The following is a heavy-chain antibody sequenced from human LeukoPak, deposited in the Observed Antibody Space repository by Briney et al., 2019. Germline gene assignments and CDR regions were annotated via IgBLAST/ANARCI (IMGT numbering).Heavy chain of an antibody. CDR2: IREDGSDD. CDR1: GFTFRHYY. Sequence: GGSLRLSCAASGFTFRHYYMNWVRLAPGKGLAWVANIREDGSDDTYEASVKGRFTISRDNARNSLFLQMNSLRAEDTAVYYCARGDGYYFGFWGQGTPDTVSS. J-gene: IGHJ4*02. CDR3: ARGDGYYFGF. V-gene: IGHV3-7*03.